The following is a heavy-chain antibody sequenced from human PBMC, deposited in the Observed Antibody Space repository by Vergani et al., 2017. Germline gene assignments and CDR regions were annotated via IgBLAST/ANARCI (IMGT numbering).Heavy chain of an antibody. D-gene: IGHD1-26*01. CDR2: IIPILGTA. Sequence: QVQLVQSGAEVKKPGSSVKVSCKASGGTFSSYAISWVRQAPGQGLEWMGRIIPILGTANYAQKFQGRVTITADESTSTVYMELSSLRSEDTAVYYCAGRDSGSYYDGPFDYWGQGTLVTVSS. CDR3: AGRDSGSYYDGPFDY. V-gene: IGHV1-69*11. J-gene: IGHJ4*02. CDR1: GGTFSSYA.